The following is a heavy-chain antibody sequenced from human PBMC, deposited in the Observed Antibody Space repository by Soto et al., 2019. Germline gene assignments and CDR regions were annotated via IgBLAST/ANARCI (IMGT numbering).Heavy chain of an antibody. Sequence: SETLSLPCTVSGGSISSGDYYWSWIRQPPGKGLEWTGYIYYSGSTYYNPSLKSRVTISVASTKYQFSLMLSSVTAAHTAVYYCARAYYDFWSGYSDVWGQGTTVTVSS. CDR3: ARAYYDFWSGYSDV. D-gene: IGHD3-3*01. CDR2: IYYSGST. CDR1: GGSISSGDYY. V-gene: IGHV4-30-4*01. J-gene: IGHJ6*02.